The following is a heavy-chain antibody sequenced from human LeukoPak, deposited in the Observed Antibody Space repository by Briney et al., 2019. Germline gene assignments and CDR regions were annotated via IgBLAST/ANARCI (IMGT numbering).Heavy chain of an antibody. CDR3: AREYYYDSSGYYSDP. J-gene: IGHJ5*02. D-gene: IGHD3-22*01. CDR1: GGSISSSSYY. CDR2: IHYSGST. V-gene: IGHV4-39*07. Sequence: SETLSLTCTVSGGSISSSSYYWGWIRQPPGKGLEWIGSIHYSGSTNYNPSLKSRVTISVDPSKNQFSLKLSSVTAADTAVYCCAREYYYDSSGYYSDPWGQGTLVTVSS.